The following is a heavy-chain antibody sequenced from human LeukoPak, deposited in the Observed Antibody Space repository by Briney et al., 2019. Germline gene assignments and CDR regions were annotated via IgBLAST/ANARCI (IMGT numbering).Heavy chain of an antibody. CDR1: GYTFTSYY. CDR3: ATDLGGGYNWNEGLLA. D-gene: IGHD1-20*01. Sequence: GASVKVSCKASGYTFTSYYMHWVRQAPGQGLEWMGIINPSGGSTSYAQKFQGRVTMTEDTSTDTAYMELSSLKSEDTAVYYCATDLGGGYNWNEGLLAWGQGTTVTVSS. J-gene: IGHJ6*02. CDR2: INPSGGST. V-gene: IGHV1-46*01.